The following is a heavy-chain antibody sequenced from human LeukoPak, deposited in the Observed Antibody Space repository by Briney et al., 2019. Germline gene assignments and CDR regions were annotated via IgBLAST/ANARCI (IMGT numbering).Heavy chain of an antibody. CDR1: GFTFSNYE. CDR3: ARGPRDPTEYCSGGRCSPTYEV. D-gene: IGHD2-15*01. J-gene: IGHJ4*02. V-gene: IGHV3-48*03. Sequence: GGSLRLSCAASGFTFSNYEMNWVRQAPGKGLEWVSYISSSGSKIYYADSVKGRFTISRDNAKNSLYLQMNSLRAEDTVVYYCARGPRDPTEYCSGGRCSPTYEVWGQGTLVTVSS. CDR2: ISSSGSKI.